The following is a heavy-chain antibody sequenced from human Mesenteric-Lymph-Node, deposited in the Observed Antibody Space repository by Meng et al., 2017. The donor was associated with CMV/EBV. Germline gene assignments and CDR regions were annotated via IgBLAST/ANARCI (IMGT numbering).Heavy chain of an antibody. J-gene: IGHJ4*02. CDR1: GAPFSSYT. CDR2: IVPILRMA. V-gene: IGHV1-69*02. D-gene: IGHD3-22*01. CDR3: ARGTYYYDISGSFDY. Sequence: GAPFSSYTFSCVRQVPGQGLDWMGRIVPILRMADYAQKFQGRVTITADNSASTAYMDLSSLRSDDTAVYYCARGTYYYDISGSFDYWGQGTLVTVSS.